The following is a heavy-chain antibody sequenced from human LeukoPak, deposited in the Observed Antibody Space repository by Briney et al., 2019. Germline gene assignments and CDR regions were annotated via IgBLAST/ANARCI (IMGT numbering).Heavy chain of an antibody. J-gene: IGHJ6*03. CDR1: GDSVGNNY. Sequence: PSETLSLTCTVSGDSVGNNYWSWIRQPAGKGLEWLGRIYPSGSVFSNPSLKSRVTISVDTSNNQFSLKLSAVTAADTAVYYCASVRRGFGESSKYYSYYYMHVWGNGTTVTIAS. CDR2: IYPSGSV. CDR3: ASVRRGFGESSKYYSYYYMHV. V-gene: IGHV4-4*07. D-gene: IGHD3-10*01.